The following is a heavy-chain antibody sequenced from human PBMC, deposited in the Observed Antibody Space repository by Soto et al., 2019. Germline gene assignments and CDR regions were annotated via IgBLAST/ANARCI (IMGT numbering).Heavy chain of an antibody. Sequence: QVTLKESGPELVKPTETLTLTGTVSGFSLSNARMGVSWIRQPPGKALEWLAHIFSNDEKSYSTSLKSRLTISKDTSKSQVVLTMTNMDPLDTATYYCACREGYSYGGDAFDIWGQGTMVTVSS. CDR1: GFSLSNARMG. CDR2: IFSNDEK. V-gene: IGHV2-26*04. CDR3: ACREGYSYGGDAFDI. J-gene: IGHJ3*02. D-gene: IGHD5-18*01.